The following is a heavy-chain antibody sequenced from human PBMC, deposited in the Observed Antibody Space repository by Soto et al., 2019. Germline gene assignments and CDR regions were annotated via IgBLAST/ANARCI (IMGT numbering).Heavy chain of an antibody. V-gene: IGHV1-69*01. Sequence: QVQLVQSGAEVKKPGSSVKVSCKASGGTFSSYAISWVRQAPGQGLEWMGGIIPIFGTANYAQKFQGRVTITADESTSTAYMELSSLRSEDTAVYYCARDPAYYYDSSGYYRGGWFDPWGQGTLVTVSS. J-gene: IGHJ5*02. CDR1: GGTFSSYA. CDR2: IIPIFGTA. CDR3: ARDPAYYYDSSGYYRGGWFDP. D-gene: IGHD3-22*01.